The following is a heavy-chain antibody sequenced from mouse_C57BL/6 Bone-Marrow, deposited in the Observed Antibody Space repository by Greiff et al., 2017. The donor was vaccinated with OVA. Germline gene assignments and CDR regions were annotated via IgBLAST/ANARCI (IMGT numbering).Heavy chain of an antibody. J-gene: IGHJ3*01. CDR3: ARRDGSSYGKAWFAY. CDR2: IYPSDSET. D-gene: IGHD1-1*01. V-gene: IGHV1-61*01. Sequence: QVQLQQPGAELVRPGSSVKLSCKASGYTFTSYWMDWVKQRPGQGLEWIGNIYPSDSETHYNQKFKDKATLTVDKSSSTAYMQLSSLTSEDSAVYYCARRDGSSYGKAWFAYWGQGTLVTVSA. CDR1: GYTFTSYW.